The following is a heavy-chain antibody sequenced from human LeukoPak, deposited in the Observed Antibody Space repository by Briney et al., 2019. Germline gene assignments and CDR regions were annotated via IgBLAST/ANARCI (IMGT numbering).Heavy chain of an antibody. Sequence: PGGSLRLSCAASGFSSSNYWMHWVRQAPGKGLVWVTRMNSDGSGTYYADSVQGRFTISRDNAKNTLYLQINSLRAEDTAMYFCAKGPNYFDSWGQGTLVTVSS. CDR1: GFSSSNYW. V-gene: IGHV3-74*01. J-gene: IGHJ4*02. CDR2: MNSDGSGT. CDR3: AKGPNYFDS.